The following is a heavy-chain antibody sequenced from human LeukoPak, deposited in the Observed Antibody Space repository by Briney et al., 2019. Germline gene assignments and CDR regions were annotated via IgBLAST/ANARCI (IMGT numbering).Heavy chain of an antibody. CDR1: GGSISSSNW. D-gene: IGHD3-9*01. V-gene: IGHV4-4*02. CDR2: IYHSGST. CDR3: ARDRAYDILTGYYDDAFDI. Sequence: SGTLSLTCAVSGGSISSSNWWSWVRQPPGKGLEWIGEIYHSGSTNYNPPLKSRVTISVDKSKNQFSLKLSSVTAADTAVYYCARDRAYDILTGYYDDAFDIWGQGTMVTVSS. J-gene: IGHJ3*02.